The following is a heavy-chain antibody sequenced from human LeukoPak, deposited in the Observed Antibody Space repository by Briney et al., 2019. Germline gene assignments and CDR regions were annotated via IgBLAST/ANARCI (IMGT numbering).Heavy chain of an antibody. CDR3: ARDWAYGSGLAFDY. J-gene: IGHJ4*02. CDR2: IYYTGTT. V-gene: IGHV4-39*07. Sequence: SETLSLTCTVSGGSISSNSYYWGWIRQPPGKGLGCFGTIYYTGTTYYNPFLKSRVTISVDTSRNQFSLKLTSVTAADTAVYYCARDWAYGSGLAFDYWGQGTLVTVSS. D-gene: IGHD3-10*01. CDR1: GGSISSNSYY.